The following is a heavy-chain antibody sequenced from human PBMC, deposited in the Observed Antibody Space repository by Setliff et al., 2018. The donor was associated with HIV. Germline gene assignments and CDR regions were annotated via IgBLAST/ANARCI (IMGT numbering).Heavy chain of an antibody. Sequence: GGSLRLSCAPSGFTFGSYAMSWVRQAPGKGLEWVSVISGSGDSTFYADSLKGRFTISRDNSKNTLYLQMNSLRAEDTAVYFCARGGTAAVNPNFDYWGQGMLVTVSS. CDR2: ISGSGDST. V-gene: IGHV3-23*01. CDR3: ARGGTAAVNPNFDY. J-gene: IGHJ4*02. CDR1: GFTFGSYA. D-gene: IGHD6-13*01.